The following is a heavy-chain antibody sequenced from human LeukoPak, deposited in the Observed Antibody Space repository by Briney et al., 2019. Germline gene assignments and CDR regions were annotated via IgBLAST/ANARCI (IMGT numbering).Heavy chain of an antibody. CDR3: ARGTDSSGSTIDY. Sequence: GGSLRLSCAASGFTVSSNYMSWVRQDPGKGLEWVSVIYSGGSTYYADSVKGRFTISRDNSKNTLYLQMNSLRAEDTAVYYCARGTDSSGSTIDYWGQGTLVTVS. J-gene: IGHJ4*02. V-gene: IGHV3-53*01. D-gene: IGHD3-22*01. CDR1: GFTVSSNY. CDR2: IYSGGST.